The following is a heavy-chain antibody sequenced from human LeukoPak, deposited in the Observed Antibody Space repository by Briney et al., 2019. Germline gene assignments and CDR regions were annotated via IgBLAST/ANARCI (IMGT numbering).Heavy chain of an antibody. CDR1: GFTFSIYC. CDR2: IKHDGSEE. V-gene: IGHV3-7*01. CDR3: ARDSRDY. Sequence: GGSLRLSCAASGFTFSIYCMTWVRQAPGKGLEWVAKIKHDGSEEYYVDSVKGRFTISRDNAKNSLYLQMNSLRAEDTAVYYCARDSRDYWGQGTLVTVSS. J-gene: IGHJ4*02.